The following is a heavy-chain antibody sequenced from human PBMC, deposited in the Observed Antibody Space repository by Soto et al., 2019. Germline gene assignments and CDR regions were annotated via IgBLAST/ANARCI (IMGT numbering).Heavy chain of an antibody. D-gene: IGHD3-9*01. V-gene: IGHV3-49*03. CDR3: TRLGLRYFDWLLAFDY. CDR2: IRSKAYGGTT. CDR1: GFTFGDYA. Sequence: EVQLVESGGGLVQPGRSLRLSCTASGFTFGDYAMSWFRQAPGKGLEWVGFIRSKAYGGTTEYAASVKGRFTISRDDSKSIAYLQMNSLKTEDTAVYYCTRLGLRYFDWLLAFDYWGQGTLVTVSS. J-gene: IGHJ4*02.